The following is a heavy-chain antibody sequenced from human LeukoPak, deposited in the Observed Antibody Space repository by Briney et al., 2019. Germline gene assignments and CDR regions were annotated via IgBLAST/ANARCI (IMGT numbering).Heavy chain of an antibody. CDR1: GSRFSDYT. Sequence: GGSLRLSCAASGSRFSDYTMTWVRQAPGKGSEWVSAIGGRGGSTYYADSLGGRFTISRDNSKDMLYLQMNSLKVEDTATYYCGKEGGAWGQGTKVTVSS. CDR3: GKEGGA. CDR2: IGGRGGST. D-gene: IGHD3-16*01. V-gene: IGHV3-23*01. J-gene: IGHJ5*02.